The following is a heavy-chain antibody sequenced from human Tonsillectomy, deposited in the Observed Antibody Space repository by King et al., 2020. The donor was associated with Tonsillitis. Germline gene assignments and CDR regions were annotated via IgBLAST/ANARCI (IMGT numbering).Heavy chain of an antibody. CDR3: ARELYSYLNWYFDL. D-gene: IGHD5-18*01. J-gene: IGHJ2*01. CDR1: GFTVSSNY. V-gene: IGHV3-66*01. CDR2: IYSGGST. Sequence: VQLVESGGGLVQPGGSLRLSCAASGFTVSSNYMSWVRQAPGKGLEWVSVIYSGGSTYYADSVKGRFTISRDNSKNTLYLQMNSLRAEDTAVYYCARELYSYLNWYFDLWGRGTLVTVSS.